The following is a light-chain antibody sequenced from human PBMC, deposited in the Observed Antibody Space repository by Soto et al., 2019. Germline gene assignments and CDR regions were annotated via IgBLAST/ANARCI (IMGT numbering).Light chain of an antibody. Sequence: DIQMTQSPSSLSASVGDRVTITCRASQSISSYLNWYQQKPGKAPKLLIYAASSLQSGVPSRFSGSGSGTDFTLTISSLQPEDFATYYCQHRYSTPALTFVGGTKVEIK. CDR1: QSISSY. V-gene: IGKV1-39*01. CDR2: AAS. J-gene: IGKJ4*01. CDR3: QHRYSTPALT.